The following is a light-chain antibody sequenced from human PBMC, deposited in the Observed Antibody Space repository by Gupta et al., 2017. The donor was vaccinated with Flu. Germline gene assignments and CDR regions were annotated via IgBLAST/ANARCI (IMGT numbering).Light chain of an antibody. CDR1: RSISPH. CDR2: GAS. CDR3: QQTDNSPGT. V-gene: IGKV1-39*01. J-gene: IGKJ1*01. Sequence: DIQMTQSPSSLSASMGDKVTVTCRASRSISPHLNWYQQKPGKAPKLLIYGASTLQSGVPSRFSGGGSGTNFTLTITNLQADDSATYYCQQTDNSPGTFGQGTKLDIK.